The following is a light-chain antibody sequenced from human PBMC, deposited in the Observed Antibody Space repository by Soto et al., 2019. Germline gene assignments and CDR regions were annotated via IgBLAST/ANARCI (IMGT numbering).Light chain of an antibody. J-gene: IGLJ2*01. Sequence: QSALTQPASVSGSPGQSITISCTGTSSDVGGYNFVSWYQQHPGKAPKLMMYEVSVRPSGVPDRFSGSKSGNTASLTVSGLQAEDEADYYCTSYAGSNNVLFGGGTKLTVL. CDR3: TSYAGSNNVL. CDR2: EVS. CDR1: SSDVGGYNF. V-gene: IGLV2-8*01.